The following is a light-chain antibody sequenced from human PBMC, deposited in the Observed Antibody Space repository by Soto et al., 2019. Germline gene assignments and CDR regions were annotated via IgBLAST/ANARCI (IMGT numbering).Light chain of an antibody. J-gene: IGKJ2*01. CDR2: GTS. V-gene: IGKV3-15*01. CDR3: QQYNDWPAYT. CDR1: QRISSN. Sequence: EVVLTQSPVTVSLSPGDGATLSCRASQRISSNYVAWYQHKPGQAPRLLIYGTSTRATGIPARFSGRGSGTEFTLTISSLQSEDFAIYYCQQYNDWPAYTFGQGTKLEIK.